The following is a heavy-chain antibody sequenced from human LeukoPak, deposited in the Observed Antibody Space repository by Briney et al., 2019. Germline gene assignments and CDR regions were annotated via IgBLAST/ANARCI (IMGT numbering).Heavy chain of an antibody. V-gene: IGHV3-11*06. CDR3: VKDHSVSWSGEGLFDQ. D-gene: IGHD3-10*01. CDR1: GFTFSDYY. CDR2: ISSSSSYT. Sequence: GGSLRLSCAASGFTFSDYYMSWIRQAPGKRLEWVSYISSSSSYTYYADSVKGRFTISIDNSKNSLYLQTSSLRAEDTAVYHCVKDHSVSWSGEGLFDQWGQGTLVTVSS. J-gene: IGHJ4*02.